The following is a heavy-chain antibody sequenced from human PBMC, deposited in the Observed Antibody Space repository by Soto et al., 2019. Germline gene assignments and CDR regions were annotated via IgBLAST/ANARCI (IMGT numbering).Heavy chain of an antibody. D-gene: IGHD5-12*01. Sequence: GSLRLSCAASGFTFSSYWMSWVRQAPGKGLEWVANIKQDGSEKYYVDSVKGRFTISRDNAKNSLYLQMNSLRAEDTAVYYCARCVVATTSLFDYWGQGTLVTVSS. CDR3: ARCVVATTSLFDY. CDR1: GFTFSSYW. CDR2: IKQDGSEK. J-gene: IGHJ4*02. V-gene: IGHV3-7*01.